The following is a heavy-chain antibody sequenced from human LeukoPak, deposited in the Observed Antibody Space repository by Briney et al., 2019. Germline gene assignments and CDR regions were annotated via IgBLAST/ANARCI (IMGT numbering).Heavy chain of an antibody. J-gene: IGHJ4*02. Sequence: SETLSLTCTVSGGSISSYYWGWIRQPPGKGLEWIGSIYYSGSTYYNPSLKSRVTISVDTSKNQFSLKLSSVTAADTAVYYCASSALRDYDILTGYAVPFDYWGQGTLVTVSS. CDR2: IYYSGST. V-gene: IGHV4-39*07. CDR3: ASSALRDYDILTGYAVPFDY. CDR1: GGSISSYY. D-gene: IGHD3-9*01.